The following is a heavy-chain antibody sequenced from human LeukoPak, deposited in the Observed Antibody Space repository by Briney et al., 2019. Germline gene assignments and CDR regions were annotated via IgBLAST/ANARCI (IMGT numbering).Heavy chain of an antibody. Sequence: GGSLRLSCAASGFTFSSYWMHWVRQAPGKGLVWVSRINSDGSSTSYADSVKGRFTISRDNAKNTLYLQMNSLRAEDTAVYYCARPNYDFWSGNNYYFDYWGQGTLVTVSS. V-gene: IGHV3-74*01. J-gene: IGHJ4*02. CDR2: INSDGSST. D-gene: IGHD3-3*01. CDR3: ARPNYDFWSGNNYYFDY. CDR1: GFTFSSYW.